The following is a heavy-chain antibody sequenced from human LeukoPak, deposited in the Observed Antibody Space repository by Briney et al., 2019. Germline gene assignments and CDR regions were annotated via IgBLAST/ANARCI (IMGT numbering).Heavy chain of an antibody. J-gene: IGHJ5*02. CDR1: GFTFSSYA. CDR3: GKGPGYSVYDNLPHH. Sequence: GGSLRLSCAASGFTFSSYAMSWVRQAPGKGLEWVSAISGSGGSTYYADSVKGRFTISRDNSKNTLYLQMDSLRADDTAVYYCGKGPGYSVYDNLPHHWGQGTLVTVSS. V-gene: IGHV3-23*01. D-gene: IGHD5/OR15-5a*01. CDR2: ISGSGGST.